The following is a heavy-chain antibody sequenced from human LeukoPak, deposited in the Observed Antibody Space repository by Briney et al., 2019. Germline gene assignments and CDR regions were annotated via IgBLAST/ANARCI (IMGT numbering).Heavy chain of an antibody. J-gene: IGHJ4*02. CDR2: INPNSGGT. CDR1: GYTFTGYY. D-gene: IGHD6-19*01. V-gene: IGHV1-2*02. Sequence: ASVKVSCKASGYTFTGYYMHWVRQAPGQGLEWMGWINPNSGGTNYAQKFQGRVAMTRDTSISTAYMELSRLRSDDTAVYYCAREPPQWLVLGYDYWGQGTLVTVSS. CDR3: AREPPQWLVLGYDY.